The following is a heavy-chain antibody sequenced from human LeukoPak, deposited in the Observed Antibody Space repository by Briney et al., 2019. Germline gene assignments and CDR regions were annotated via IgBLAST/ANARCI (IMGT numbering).Heavy chain of an antibody. V-gene: IGHV3-74*01. CDR3: ARDAASGMVRGVPTY. CDR1: GFTFSSYW. CDR2: INSDGSST. J-gene: IGHJ4*02. Sequence: SGGSLRLSCAASGFTFSSYWMHWVRQAPGKGLVWVSRINSDGSSTSYADSVKGRFTISRDNAKNTLYLQMNSLRAEDTAVYYCARDAASGMVRGVPTYWGQRTLVTVSS. D-gene: IGHD3-10*01.